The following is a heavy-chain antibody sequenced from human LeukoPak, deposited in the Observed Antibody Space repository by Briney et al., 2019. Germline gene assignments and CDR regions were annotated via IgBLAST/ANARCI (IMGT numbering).Heavy chain of an antibody. J-gene: IGHJ6*03. CDR2: ISSSGSTI. D-gene: IGHD1-26*01. CDR3: ARKVGANTPMYYYYYMDV. CDR1: GFTFSDYY. V-gene: IGHV3-11*01. Sequence: GGSLRLSCAASGFTFSDYYMSWIRQAPGKGLEWISYISSSGSTIYYADSVMGRFTISRDNTKNSLYLQMNSLRAEDTAMYYCARKVGANTPMYYYYYMDVWGKGTTVNVPS.